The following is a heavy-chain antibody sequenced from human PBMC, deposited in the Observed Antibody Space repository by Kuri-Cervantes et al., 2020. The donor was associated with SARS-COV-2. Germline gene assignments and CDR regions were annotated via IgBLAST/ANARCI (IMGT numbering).Heavy chain of an antibody. D-gene: IGHD3-16*01. CDR2: IYYSGST. J-gene: IGHJ4*02. CDR3: ARVLRTASFDF. V-gene: IGHV4-39*01. CDR1: GGSISSRNFY. Sequence: SETLSLTCSVSGGSISSRNFYWGWIRPPPGKGLEWIGNIYYSGSTYYSPFLKRRVTISMDTYKDQFSLKLSSVTAADTSVYYCARVLRTASFDFWGQGTLVTVSS.